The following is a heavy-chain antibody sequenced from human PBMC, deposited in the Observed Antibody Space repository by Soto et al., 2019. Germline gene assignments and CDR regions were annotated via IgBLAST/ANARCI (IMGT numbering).Heavy chain of an antibody. V-gene: IGHV1-3*01. CDR3: AKGLGYYYMDV. Sequence: QVQLVQSGAEVKKPGASVKVSCKASGYTFTSYAMHWVRQAPGQRLEWMGWINAGNGNTKYSQKFQGRVTITRDTSASTAYMELSRLRSEDTAVYYCAKGLGYYYMDVWGKGTTVTVSS. CDR2: INAGNGNT. J-gene: IGHJ6*03. CDR1: GYTFTSYA.